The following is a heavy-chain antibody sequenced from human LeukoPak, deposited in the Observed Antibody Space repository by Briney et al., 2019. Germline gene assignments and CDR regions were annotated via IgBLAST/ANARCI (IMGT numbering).Heavy chain of an antibody. D-gene: IGHD3-16*01. CDR3: AKDGRGTMLFYYYMDV. J-gene: IGHJ6*03. V-gene: IGHV3-30*02. Sequence: GGSLRLSCAASGFTFSSYGMHWVRQAPGKGLEWVAFIRFDGSNKYYADSVKGRFTLSRDNSKNTLYLQMNSLRAEDTAVYFCAKDGRGTMLFYYYMDVWGKGTTVTVSS. CDR2: IRFDGSNK. CDR1: GFTFSSYG.